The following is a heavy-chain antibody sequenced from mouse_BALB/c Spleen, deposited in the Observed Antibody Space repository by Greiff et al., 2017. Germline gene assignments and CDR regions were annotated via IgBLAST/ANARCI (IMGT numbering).Heavy chain of an antibody. Sequence: EVQGVESGGDLVKPGGSLKLSCAASGFTFSSYGMSWVRQTPDKRLEWVATISSGGSYTYYPDSVKGRFTISRDNAKNTLYLQMSSLKSEDTAMYYCARHEWLLRRGDYFDYWGQGTTLTVSS. D-gene: IGHD2-3*01. V-gene: IGHV5-6*01. CDR3: ARHEWLLRRGDYFDY. J-gene: IGHJ2*01. CDR2: ISSGGSYT. CDR1: GFTFSSYG.